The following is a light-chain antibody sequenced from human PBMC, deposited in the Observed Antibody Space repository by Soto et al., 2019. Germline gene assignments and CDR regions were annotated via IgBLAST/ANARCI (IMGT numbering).Light chain of an antibody. V-gene: IGKV3-20*01. CDR1: QSAGNF. Sequence: EIVMTQSPATLSVSPGETASLSCRASQSAGNFLAWYQQKPGQAPRLLIYGASSRATGIPDRFSGSGSGTDFTLTISRLEPEDFAVYYCQQYGSSALTFGGGTKVDIK. CDR2: GAS. CDR3: QQYGSSALT. J-gene: IGKJ4*01.